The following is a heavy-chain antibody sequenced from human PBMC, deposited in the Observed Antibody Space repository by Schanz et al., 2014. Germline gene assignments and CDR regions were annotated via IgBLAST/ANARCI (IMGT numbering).Heavy chain of an antibody. Sequence: VQLAESGGGVVQPGRSLRLSCAAYGFTLSSYAMHWVRQAPGKGLEWAADISYDGSNKYYADSVKGRFTISRDNSKNTLYLQMNSLRAEDTAVYYCAKARRKSNCSGGRCFHYSYYGMDVWGQGTTVTVSS. J-gene: IGHJ6*02. CDR1: GFTLSSYA. CDR3: AKARRKSNCSGGRCFHYSYYGMDV. V-gene: IGHV3-30-3*01. D-gene: IGHD2-15*01. CDR2: ISYDGSNK.